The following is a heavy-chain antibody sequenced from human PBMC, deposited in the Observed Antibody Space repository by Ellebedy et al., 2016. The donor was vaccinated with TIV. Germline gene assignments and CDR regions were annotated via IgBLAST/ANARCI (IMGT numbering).Heavy chain of an antibody. CDR2: ISYDGSNK. Sequence: GGSLRLSXAASGFTFSSYAMHWVRQAPGKGLEWVAVISYDGSNKYYADSVKGRFTISRDNSKNTLYLQMNSLRAEDTAVYYCARGGYCSSTSCYRRGFDYWGQGTLVTVSS. V-gene: IGHV3-30-3*01. D-gene: IGHD2-2*01. J-gene: IGHJ4*02. CDR1: GFTFSSYA. CDR3: ARGGYCSSTSCYRRGFDY.